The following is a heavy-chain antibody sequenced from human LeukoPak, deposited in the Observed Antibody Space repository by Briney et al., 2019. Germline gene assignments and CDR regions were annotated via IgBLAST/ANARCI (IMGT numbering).Heavy chain of an antibody. J-gene: IGHJ6*02. D-gene: IGHD2-2*01. CDR3: ARGRIVVVPAAPREFYGMDV. CDR2: ISAYNGNT. V-gene: IGHV1-18*01. CDR1: GYTFTSYG. Sequence: ASVKVSCKASGYTFTSYGIGWVRQAPGQGLEWMGWISAYNGNTNYAQKLQGRVTMTTDTSTSTAYMELRSLRSDDTAVYYCARGRIVVVPAAPREFYGMDVWGQGTTVTVSS.